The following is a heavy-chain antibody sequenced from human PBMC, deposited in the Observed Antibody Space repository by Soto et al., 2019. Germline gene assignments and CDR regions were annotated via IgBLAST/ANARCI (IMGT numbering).Heavy chain of an antibody. J-gene: IGHJ6*02. Sequence: QVQLVQSGAEVKKPGASVKVSCKASGYTFTSYDINWVRQANGQGLEWMGWMNPHSGNSGYAQQLQGRLTMTRNISISTAYMERSSLRSEDKAVYYCARGGSTMVPSQYSRSEYFFGYGMDVWGQGTTVPVSS. CDR3: ARGGSTMVPSQYSRSEYFFGYGMDV. V-gene: IGHV1-8*01. CDR2: MNPHSGNS. CDR1: GYTFTSYD. D-gene: IGHD6-13*01.